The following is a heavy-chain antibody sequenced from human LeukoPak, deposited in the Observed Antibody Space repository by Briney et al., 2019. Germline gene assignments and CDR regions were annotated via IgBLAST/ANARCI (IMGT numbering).Heavy chain of an antibody. CDR2: IYYSGST. V-gene: IGHV4-34*01. CDR3: ARHRDNNWNDY. CDR1: GGSFSGYY. D-gene: IGHD3-10*01. J-gene: IGHJ5*01. Sequence: PSETLSLTCAVYGGSFSGYYWSWIRQPPGKGLEWIGYIYYSGSTNYNPSLKSRVTISVDTSKNQFSLRLSSVTAADTAVYYCARHRDNNWNDYWGHGTLVTVSS.